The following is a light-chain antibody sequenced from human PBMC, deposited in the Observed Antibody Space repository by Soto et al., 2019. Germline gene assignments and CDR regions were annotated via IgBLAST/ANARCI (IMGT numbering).Light chain of an antibody. Sequence: QSALTQPPSASGSPGQSVTISCTGTSSDVGAFNYVSWYQQHPGKAPKVIIYEVSKWPSGVPDRFSGAKSGNTASLTVSGLQADDEADYYCSSYAGNSKWVLGGGTKLTVL. V-gene: IGLV2-8*01. CDR3: SSYAGNSKWV. CDR2: EVS. CDR1: SSDVGAFNY. J-gene: IGLJ3*02.